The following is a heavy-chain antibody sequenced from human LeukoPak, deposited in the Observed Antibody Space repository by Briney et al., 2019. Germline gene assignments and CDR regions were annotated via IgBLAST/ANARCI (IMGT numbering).Heavy chain of an antibody. CDR2: IYYTGRT. J-gene: IGHJ4*02. CDR1: GGSISSSSYY. D-gene: IGHD3-10*01. Sequence: SETLSLTCTVSGGSISSSSYYWGWIRQPPGKGLEWIGSIYYTGRTYYNPSLKSRVTISVDKSKNQFSLNLSSVSAADTAVYYCAGKDYYGSGSYFYWGQGTLVTVSS. V-gene: IGHV4-39*07. CDR3: AGKDYYGSGSYFY.